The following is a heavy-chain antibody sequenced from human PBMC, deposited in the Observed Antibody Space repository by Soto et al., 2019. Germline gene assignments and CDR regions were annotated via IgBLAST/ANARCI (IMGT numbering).Heavy chain of an antibody. CDR3: ARGINYYGSGDDAFDI. CDR1: GYTFTSYD. V-gene: IGHV1-8*01. J-gene: IGHJ3*02. D-gene: IGHD3-10*01. CDR2: MNPNSGNT. Sequence: QVQLVQSGAEVKKPGASVKVSCKASGYTFTSYDINSVRQATGQGLEWMGWMNPNSGNTGYAQKFQGRVTMTRNTSISTAYMELSRLRSEDTAMYYCARGINYYGSGDDAFDIWGQGTMVTVSS.